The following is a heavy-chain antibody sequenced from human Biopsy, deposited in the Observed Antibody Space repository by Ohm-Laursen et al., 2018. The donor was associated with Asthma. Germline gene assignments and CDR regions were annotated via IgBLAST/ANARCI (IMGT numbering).Heavy chain of an antibody. D-gene: IGHD2-8*01. CDR3: ARARETTNYGDSDFDI. V-gene: IGHV1-46*02. CDR2: INPSGAGT. Sequence: ASVKVSCKASGFSFDNYFMHWVRQAPGQGLEWMGIINPSGAGTRYAEKFRGRLIVTRDASTRTAFMDLRSLRSDDTAIYFCARARETTNYGDSDFDIWGQGTPITASS. J-gene: IGHJ4*02. CDR1: GFSFDNYF.